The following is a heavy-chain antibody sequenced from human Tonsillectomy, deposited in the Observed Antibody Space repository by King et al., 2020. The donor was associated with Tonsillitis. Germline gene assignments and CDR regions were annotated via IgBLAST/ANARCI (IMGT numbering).Heavy chain of an antibody. V-gene: IGHV4-34*01. J-gene: IGHJ6*02. Sequence: VQLQQWGTGLLKPSETLSLTCAVYGGSFSDYYWSWIRQPPGKGLEWIGEISHSGSTNYIPSLKSRVTISVDTSKNQFSLKLSSVTAADTAVYYCARGSCSSTSGQPRLYGMDVWGQGTTVSVSS. CDR1: GGSFSDYY. D-gene: IGHD2-2*01. CDR3: ARGSCSSTSGQPRLYGMDV. CDR2: ISHSGST.